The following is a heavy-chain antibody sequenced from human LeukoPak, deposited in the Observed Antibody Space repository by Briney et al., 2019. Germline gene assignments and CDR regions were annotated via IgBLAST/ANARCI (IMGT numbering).Heavy chain of an antibody. CDR2: IIPIFGTA. Sequence: SVKVSCKASGGTFSSYAISWVRQAPGQGLEWMGGIIPIFGTANYAQKFQGRVTITADESTSTAYMELSSLRSEDTAVYYCARSITGTRGWIDPWGQGTLVTVSS. CDR1: GGTFSSYA. CDR3: ARSITGTRGWIDP. V-gene: IGHV1-69*13. J-gene: IGHJ5*02. D-gene: IGHD1-7*01.